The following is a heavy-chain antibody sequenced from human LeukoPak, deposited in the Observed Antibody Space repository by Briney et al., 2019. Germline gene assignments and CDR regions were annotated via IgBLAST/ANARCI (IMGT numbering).Heavy chain of an antibody. CDR2: IYHSGST. CDR1: GGSISSGDYY. D-gene: IGHD1-20*01. CDR3: ATDRIAGLGSFDY. V-gene: IGHV4-4*02. Sequence: PSETLSLTCTVSGGSISSGDYYWSWVRQPPGKGLEWIGEIYHSGSTNYNPSLKSRVTISVDKSKNQFSLKLSSVTAADTAVYYCATDRIAGLGSFDYWGQGTLVTVSS. J-gene: IGHJ4*02.